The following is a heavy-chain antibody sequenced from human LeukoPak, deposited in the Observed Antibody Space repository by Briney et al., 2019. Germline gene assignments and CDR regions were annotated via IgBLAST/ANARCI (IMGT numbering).Heavy chain of an antibody. J-gene: IGHJ4*02. CDR3: AKSTFFSGGLGY. D-gene: IGHD1-26*01. CDR1: GYTFTVYY. Sequence: GASVKVSFKASGYTFTVYYMHLGRPAPGQGLGWMGRINPNSGGTNYAQKFQGRVTMTRDTSISTAYMELSRLRSDDTAVYYCAKSTFFSGGLGYWGQGTLVTVSS. V-gene: IGHV1-2*06. CDR2: INPNSGGT.